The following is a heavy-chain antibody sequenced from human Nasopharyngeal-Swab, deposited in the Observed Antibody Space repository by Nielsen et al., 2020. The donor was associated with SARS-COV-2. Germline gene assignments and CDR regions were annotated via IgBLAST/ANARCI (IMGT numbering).Heavy chain of an antibody. V-gene: IGHV3-72*01. CDR3: ARDLSSVWTSGLGV. CDR1: GFTFSAHY. Sequence: GESLKISCAASGFTFSAHYMDWGRQAPGKGLEWVGRSRNKANGYTTEYAASVRGRFTISRDDSKDSLYLQMNSLKTEDTAVYYCARDLSSVWTSGLGVWGQGTTVIVSS. CDR2: SRNKANGYTT. J-gene: IGHJ6*02. D-gene: IGHD6-19*01.